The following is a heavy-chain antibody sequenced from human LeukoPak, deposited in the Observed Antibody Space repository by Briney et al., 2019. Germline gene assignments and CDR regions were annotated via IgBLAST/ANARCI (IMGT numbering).Heavy chain of an antibody. CDR3: AREGYYDILTAADY. CDR2: ISAYNGNT. V-gene: IGHV1-18*04. J-gene: IGHJ4*02. D-gene: IGHD3-9*01. CDR1: GYTFTSYG. Sequence: GASEKVSCKASGYTFTSYGISWVRPAPGQGLEWMGWISAYNGNTNYAQKLQGRVTMTTDTSTSTAYMELRSLRSDDTAVCYCAREGYYDILTAADYWGQGTLVTVSS.